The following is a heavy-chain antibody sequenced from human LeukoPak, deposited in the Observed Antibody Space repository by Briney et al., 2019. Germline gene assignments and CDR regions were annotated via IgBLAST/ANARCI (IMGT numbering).Heavy chain of an antibody. CDR2: IGIRGDT. CDR1: GFTFIDYD. V-gene: IGHV3-13*01. D-gene: IGHD6-19*01. J-gene: IGHJ4*02. CDR3: ARGGIQVSGIDEFDY. Sequence: GGSLRLSCAASGFTFIDYDMHWVRQVIGKGLDWVSAIGIRGDTHYSGSVKGRFTISRENAESSLYLQMNSLRADDTAVYYCARGGIQVSGIDEFDYWGQGTLVTVSS.